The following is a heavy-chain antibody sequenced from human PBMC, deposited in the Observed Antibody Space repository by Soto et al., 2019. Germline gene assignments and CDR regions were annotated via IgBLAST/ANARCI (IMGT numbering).Heavy chain of an antibody. D-gene: IGHD3-3*01. V-gene: IGHV3-15*01. CDR3: TTDALRFLEWFSY. CDR1: GFTLSKAW. Sequence: EVQLVESGGGLVKPGGSRRLSCVTSGFTLSKAWMSWVRQAPGKGLEWVGRIKSDSDGGTTDYAAPVKGRFTISRDDSKNTVYLQMNSLKTEDTAVYYCTTDALRFLEWFSYWGQGTLVTDSS. CDR2: IKSDSDGGTT. J-gene: IGHJ4*02.